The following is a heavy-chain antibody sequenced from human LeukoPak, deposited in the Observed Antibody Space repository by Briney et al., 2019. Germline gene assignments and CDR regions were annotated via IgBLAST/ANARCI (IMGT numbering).Heavy chain of an antibody. D-gene: IGHD1-26*01. V-gene: IGHV3-11*01. CDR2: ISSSGSTI. CDR1: GFTFSDYY. J-gene: IGHJ1*01. CDR3: ATGASKWELPINGAEYFQH. Sequence: PGGSLRLSCAASGFTFSDYYMSWLRQAPGKGLEWVSYISSSGSTIYYADSVKGRFTISRDNAKNSLYLQMNSLRAEDTAVYYCATGASKWELPINGAEYFQHWGQGTLVTVSS.